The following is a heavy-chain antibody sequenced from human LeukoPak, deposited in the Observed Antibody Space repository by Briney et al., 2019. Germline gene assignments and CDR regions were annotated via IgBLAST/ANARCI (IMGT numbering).Heavy chain of an antibody. V-gene: IGHV1-2*02. D-gene: IGHD6-19*01. J-gene: IGHJ2*01. CDR1: GYTFTGYY. CDR3: AREYSSGWYLFDY. CDR2: INPNSGGT. Sequence: APVKVSCKASGYTFTGYYMHWVRQAPGQGLEWMGWINPNSGGTNYAQKFQGRVTMTRDTSISTAYMELSRLRSDDTAVYYCAREYSSGWYLFDYWGRGTLVTVSS.